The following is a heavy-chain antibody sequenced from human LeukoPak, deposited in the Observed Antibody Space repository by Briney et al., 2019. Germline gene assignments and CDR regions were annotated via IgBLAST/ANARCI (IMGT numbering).Heavy chain of an antibody. D-gene: IGHD6-6*01. CDR1: GGSFSSYY. Sequence: SETLSLTCAVYGGSFSSYYWSWIRQPPGKGLEWIGEINHSGSTNYNPSLKSRVTISVDTSKNQFSLKLSSVTAADTAVYYCARDSISYYYYYMDVWGKGTTVTVSS. CDR2: INHSGST. CDR3: ARDSISYYYYYMDV. J-gene: IGHJ6*03. V-gene: IGHV4-34*01.